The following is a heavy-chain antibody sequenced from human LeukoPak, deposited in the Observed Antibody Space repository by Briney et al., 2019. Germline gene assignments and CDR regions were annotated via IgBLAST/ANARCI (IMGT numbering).Heavy chain of an antibody. CDR2: IQQDGGQK. CDR3: ASYGASDGAFDH. Sequence: PGRSLRLSCVGSEFTLGNYWMSWVRQAAGKGLEWVANIQQDGGQKNYVDSVKGRFTISRDNAKNSLDLQMNSLRSEDTAVYFCASYGASDGAFDHWGPGTMVTVSS. J-gene: IGHJ4*02. V-gene: IGHV3-7*02. CDR1: EFTLGNYW. D-gene: IGHD4-17*01.